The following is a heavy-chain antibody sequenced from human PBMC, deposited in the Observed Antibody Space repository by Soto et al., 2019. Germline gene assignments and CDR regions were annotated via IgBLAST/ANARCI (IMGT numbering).Heavy chain of an antibody. J-gene: IGHJ6*02. CDR1: GFTFSSYS. CDR2: ISSSSSYI. V-gene: IGHV3-21*01. Sequence: GSLRLSCAASGFTFSSYSMNWVRQAPGKGLEWVSSISSSSSYIYYADSVKGRFTISRDNAKNSLYLQMNSLRAEDTAVYYCARGGVSYGMDVWGQGTTVTVSS. CDR3: ARGGVSYGMDV. D-gene: IGHD3-10*01.